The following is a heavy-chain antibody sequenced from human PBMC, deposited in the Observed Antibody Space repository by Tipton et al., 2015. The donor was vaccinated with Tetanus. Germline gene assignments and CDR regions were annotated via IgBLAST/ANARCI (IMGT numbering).Heavy chain of an antibody. CDR1: GYIFNNYW. CDR3: ARAHCADGVCNFDF. CDR2: IYPGDSDT. D-gene: IGHD2-8*01. Sequence: VQLVQSGGEVKKPGESLKISCKGSGYIFNNYWIGWVRQKPGKGLEWMGIIYPGDSDTRYSPSFQGQVTISVDKSINTASLQWSSLKASDTSMFYCARAHCADGVCNFDFGGQGALVTVAS. V-gene: IGHV5-51*01. J-gene: IGHJ4*02.